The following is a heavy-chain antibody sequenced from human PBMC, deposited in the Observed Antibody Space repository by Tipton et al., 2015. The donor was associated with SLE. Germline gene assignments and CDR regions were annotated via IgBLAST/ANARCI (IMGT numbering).Heavy chain of an antibody. CDR2: IYHSELT. J-gene: IGHJ6*03. CDR3: ARQSGHGASYFYYMDL. D-gene: IGHD4/OR15-4a*01. Sequence: TLSLTCAVSGFYVSDGFYWGWLRQPPGKGLEWVASIYHSELTYSNPSLKSRIAFSVDTTKNQFSMRLSSVTAADTAVYYCARQSGHGASYFYYMDLWGKGTTVIVSS. CDR1: GFYVSDGFY. V-gene: IGHV4-38-2*01.